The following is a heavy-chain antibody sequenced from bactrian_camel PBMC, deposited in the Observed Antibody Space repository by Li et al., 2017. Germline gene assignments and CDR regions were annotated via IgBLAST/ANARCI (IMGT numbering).Heavy chain of an antibody. Sequence: VQLVESGGGSVEAGGSLELSCTFSGSIPSSYCMTWFRQDPGKEREGVAAIFIGRRTNTWYADSVKGRFSVSQDNAKNTVYLQMDSLKPEDTGMYYCKTTLHTIQPLPPCRRMIADNYWGQGTQVTVS. CDR3: KTTLHTIQPLPPCRRMIADNY. CDR1: GSIPSSYC. V-gene: IGHV3S31*01. J-gene: IGHJ4*01. CDR2: IFIGRRTNT. D-gene: IGHD2*01.